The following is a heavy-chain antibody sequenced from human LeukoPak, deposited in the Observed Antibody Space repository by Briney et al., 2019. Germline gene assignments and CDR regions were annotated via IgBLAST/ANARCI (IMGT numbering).Heavy chain of an antibody. D-gene: IGHD3-10*01. CDR3: ATAHLWFGELNGSGTYFDY. J-gene: IGHJ4*02. Sequence: GGSLRLSCAASGFTFSSYGMHWVRQAPGKGLEGVAFIRYDGSNKYYADSVKGRFTISRDNSKNTLYLQMNSMRAEDTAVYYFATAHLWFGELNGSGTYFDYWGQGTLVTVSS. CDR2: IRYDGSNK. CDR1: GFTFSSYG. V-gene: IGHV3-30*02.